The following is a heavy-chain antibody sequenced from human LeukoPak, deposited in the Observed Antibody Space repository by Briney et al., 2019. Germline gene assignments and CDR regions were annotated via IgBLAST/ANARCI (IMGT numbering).Heavy chain of an antibody. CDR1: GYTFTNYR. D-gene: IGHD5-18*01. V-gene: IGHV5-51*01. CDR2: IYPGDSDA. CDR3: ARMNSFPIVYYFDY. J-gene: IGHJ4*02. Sequence: GESLKISCKGSGYTFTNYRIGWVRQMPGKGLEWMGIIYPGDSDARYSPSFQGQVTISADKSISTAYLQWSSLKASDTAMYYCARMNSFPIVYYFDYWGQGTLVTVSS.